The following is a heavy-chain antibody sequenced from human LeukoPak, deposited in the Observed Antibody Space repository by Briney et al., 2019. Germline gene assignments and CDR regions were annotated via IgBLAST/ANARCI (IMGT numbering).Heavy chain of an antibody. Sequence: SETLSLTCTVSDGSISSFYWSWIRQPPGKGLEWIGYIYYSGISHYNPSLKSRVTISVDTSKNQFSLKLSSVTAADTAVYFCARPVRRLRRDDAFDSWGQGTMVTVSS. D-gene: IGHD4-17*01. V-gene: IGHV4-59*01. CDR3: ARPVRRLRRDDAFDS. CDR1: DGSISSFY. J-gene: IGHJ3*02. CDR2: IYYSGIS.